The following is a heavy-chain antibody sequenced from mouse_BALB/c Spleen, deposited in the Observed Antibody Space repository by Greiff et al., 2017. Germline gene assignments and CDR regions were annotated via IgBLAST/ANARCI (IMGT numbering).Heavy chain of an antibody. J-gene: IGHJ2*01. D-gene: IGHD1-1*01. Sequence: VQLKESGPSLVKPSQTLSLTCSVTGDSITSGYWNWIRKFPGNKLEYMGYISYSGSTYYNPSLKSRISITRDTSKNQYYLQLNSVTTEDTATYYCARSIITTVVPYYFDYWGQGTTLTVSS. CDR3: ARSIITTVVPYYFDY. CDR2: ISYSGST. V-gene: IGHV3-8*02. CDR1: GDSITSGY.